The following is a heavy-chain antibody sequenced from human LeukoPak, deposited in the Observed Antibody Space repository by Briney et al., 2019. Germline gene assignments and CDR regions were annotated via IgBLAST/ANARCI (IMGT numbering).Heavy chain of an antibody. Sequence: PGGSLRLSCAASGFTFSSYAMSWVRQAPGEGLEWVSAISGSGGSTYYADSVKGRFTISRDNSKNTLYLQMNSLRAEDTAVYYCAKDRMVGTGEYYFDYWGQGTLVTVSS. D-gene: IGHD1-26*01. V-gene: IGHV3-23*01. CDR2: ISGSGGST. J-gene: IGHJ4*02. CDR3: AKDRMVGTGEYYFDY. CDR1: GFTFSSYA.